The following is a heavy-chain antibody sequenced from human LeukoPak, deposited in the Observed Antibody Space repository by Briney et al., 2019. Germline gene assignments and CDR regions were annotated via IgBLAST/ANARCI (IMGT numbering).Heavy chain of an antibody. D-gene: IGHD6-19*01. Sequence: GGSLRLSCAASGFTFSSYGMHWVRQAPGKGLEWVAFIRYDGSNKYYADSVKGRFTISRDNSKNTLYLQMNSLRAEDTAVYYCARFGSGWWYNDYWGQGTLVTVSS. J-gene: IGHJ4*02. CDR3: ARFGSGWWYNDY. CDR2: IRYDGSNK. CDR1: GFTFSSYG. V-gene: IGHV3-30*02.